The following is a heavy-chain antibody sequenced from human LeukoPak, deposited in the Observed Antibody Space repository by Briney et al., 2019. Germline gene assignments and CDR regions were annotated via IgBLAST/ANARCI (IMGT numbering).Heavy chain of an antibody. CDR3: ARGRRDGLAFDI. V-gene: IGHV3-30-3*01. CDR1: GFTFSSYA. D-gene: IGHD5-24*01. CDR2: ISYDGSNK. Sequence: GGSLRLSCAASGFTFSSYAMHWVRQAPGKGLEWVAVISYDGSNKYYADSVKGRFTISRDNSKNTLYLQMNSLRAEDTAVYYCARGRRDGLAFDIWGQGTMVTVSS. J-gene: IGHJ3*02.